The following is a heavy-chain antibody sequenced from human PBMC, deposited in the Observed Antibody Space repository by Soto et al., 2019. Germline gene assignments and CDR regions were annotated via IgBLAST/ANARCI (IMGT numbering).Heavy chain of an antibody. J-gene: IGHJ4*02. V-gene: IGHV3-23*01. CDR1: GFTFTTYT. Sequence: EVQLLESGGGLVQPGGSLRLSCAASGFTFTTYTMSWLRQAPGKGLEWVSVISGSGGHTYYADSVKGRLIVSRDNSKKTLYLQMNSRRAEDMAVYYCAKDGSYSSSWPYYFDHWGQGTLVTVSS. D-gene: IGHD6-13*01. CDR3: AKDGSYSSSWPYYFDH. CDR2: ISGSGGHT.